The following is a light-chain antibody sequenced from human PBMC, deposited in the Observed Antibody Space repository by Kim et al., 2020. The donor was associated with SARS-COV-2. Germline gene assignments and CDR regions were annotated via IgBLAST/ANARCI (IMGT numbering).Light chain of an antibody. CDR3: CSTSNTLDYV. CDR2: DDR. V-gene: IGLV2-14*03. Sequence: QSALTQPVSMSGSPGQSITISCSGTSGDIGNSNSVSWYQQHSGEAPRLIIYDDRDRPSGVLARFSGSKSANMASLTISGLRSEDEADYYCCSTSNTLDYVFGSGTKVTVL. J-gene: IGLJ1*01. CDR1: SGDIGNSNS.